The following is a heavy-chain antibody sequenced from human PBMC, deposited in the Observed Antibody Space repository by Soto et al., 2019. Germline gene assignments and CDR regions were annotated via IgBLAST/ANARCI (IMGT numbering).Heavy chain of an antibody. Sequence: SETLSLTCAVYGGSFSGYYWSWIRQPPGKGLEWIGEINHSGSTNYNPSLKSRVTISVDTSKNQFSLKLSSVTAADTAVYYCAREEGLYYDFWSGYVWSDWFDPWVQGTLVTVSS. J-gene: IGHJ5*02. CDR3: AREEGLYYDFWSGYVWSDWFDP. CDR2: INHSGST. D-gene: IGHD3-3*01. CDR1: GGSFSGYY. V-gene: IGHV4-34*01.